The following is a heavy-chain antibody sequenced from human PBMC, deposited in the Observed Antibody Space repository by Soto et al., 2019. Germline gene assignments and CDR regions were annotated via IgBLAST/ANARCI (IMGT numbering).Heavy chain of an antibody. V-gene: IGHV1-3*01. J-gene: IGHJ6*02. D-gene: IGHD3-10*01. CDR3: ATRGRSLGYYYGMDV. CDR2: INAGNGNT. CDR1: GYTFTSYA. Sequence: QVQLVQSGAEVKKPGASVKVSCKASGYTFTSYAMHWVRQAPGQRLEWMGWINAGNGNTKYSQKLQGRFTITRDTFASKAYMEVSSLRYEDTAVYYCATRGRSLGYYYGMDVWGQGTTVTVSS.